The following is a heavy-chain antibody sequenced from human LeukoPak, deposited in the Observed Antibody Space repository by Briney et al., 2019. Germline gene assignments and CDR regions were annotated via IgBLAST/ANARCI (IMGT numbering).Heavy chain of an antibody. D-gene: IGHD3-10*01. V-gene: IGHV4-4*02. CDR3: TGSYLYYYYYYMDV. Sequence: SETLSLTCTVSGGSISSSNWWGWVRQPPGKGLECIGEIHHSGTTNYNPSLKSRVTISVDTSKNQFSLKLSSVTAADTAVYYCTGSYLYYYYYYMDVWGKGTTVTISS. CDR2: IHHSGTT. CDR1: GGSISSSNW. J-gene: IGHJ6*03.